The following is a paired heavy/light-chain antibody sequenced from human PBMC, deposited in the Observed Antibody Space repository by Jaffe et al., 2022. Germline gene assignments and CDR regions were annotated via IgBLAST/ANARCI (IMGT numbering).Light chain of an antibody. CDR3: QHYGSSLT. CDR1: QSLGSGY. V-gene: IGKV3-20*01. CDR2: GAS. Sequence: EVVLTQSPGTLSLSPGERATLSCRASQSLGSGYLAWHQQKPGQAPRLLIYGASSRASGIPDRFSGSGSGTDFTLTISRLEPEDFAVYYCQHYGSSLTFGPGTKVDV. J-gene: IGKJ3*01.
Heavy chain of an antibody. CDR2: INTSGGRT. CDR3: ALTKPRDCSVGSCYSLDY. CDR1: GYTFTNYF. J-gene: IGHJ4*02. Sequence: QVQLVQSGAEVKKSGASVKVSCKASGYTFTNYFMHWVRQAPGQGLEWMGIINTSGGRTTYPQKFQGRVTMTRDTSTSTVYIELSSLRSDDTAVYFCALTKPRDCSVGSCYSLDYWGQGTLVTVSS. D-gene: IGHD2-15*01. V-gene: IGHV1-46*03.